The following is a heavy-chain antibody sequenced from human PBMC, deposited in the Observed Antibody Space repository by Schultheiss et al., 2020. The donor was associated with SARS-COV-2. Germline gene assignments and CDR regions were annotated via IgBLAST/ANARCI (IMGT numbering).Heavy chain of an antibody. CDR3: AGEPRVAARFFDL. Sequence: GESLKISCAASGYIFSTYVMHWVRQAPGKGLEWVASVWQDGNTAYYADSVKGRFTISRDNSRYSLYLQMTSLRAEDTALYYCAGEPRVAARFFDLWGRGTLVTVSS. CDR1: GYIFSTYV. CDR2: VWQDGNTA. V-gene: IGHV3-33*01. J-gene: IGHJ2*01. D-gene: IGHD6-6*01.